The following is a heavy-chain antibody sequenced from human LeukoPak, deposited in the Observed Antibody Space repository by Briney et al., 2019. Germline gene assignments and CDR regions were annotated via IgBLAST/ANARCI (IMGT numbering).Heavy chain of an antibody. CDR1: GYSISSGYY. CDR2: IYHSGST. D-gene: IGHD3-3*01. V-gene: IGHV4-38-2*02. Sequence: SETLSLTCTVSGYSISSGYYWGWIRQPPGKGLEWIGSIYHSGSTYYNPSLKSRVTISVDTSKNQFSLKLSSVTAADTAVYYCARDLRDIYYDFWSGYPNWFDPWGQGTLVTVSS. J-gene: IGHJ5*02. CDR3: ARDLRDIYYDFWSGYPNWFDP.